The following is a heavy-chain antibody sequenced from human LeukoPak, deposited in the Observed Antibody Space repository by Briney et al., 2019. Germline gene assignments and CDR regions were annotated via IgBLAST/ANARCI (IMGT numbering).Heavy chain of an antibody. CDR3: AREAYGDYVDAGYMDV. Sequence: GGSLRLSCAASGFTFSSYAMSWVRQAPGKGLEWVSAISGSGGSTYYADSVKGRFTISRDNSKNTLYLQMNSLRAEDTAVYYCAREAYGDYVDAGYMDVWGKGTTVTISS. D-gene: IGHD4-17*01. J-gene: IGHJ6*03. V-gene: IGHV3-23*01. CDR2: ISGSGGST. CDR1: GFTFSSYA.